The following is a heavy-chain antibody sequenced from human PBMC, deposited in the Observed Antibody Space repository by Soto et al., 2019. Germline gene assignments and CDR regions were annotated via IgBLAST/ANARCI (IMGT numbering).Heavy chain of an antibody. CDR1: GYSFTSYC. D-gene: IGHD3-22*01. CDR2: IYPGDSDT. V-gene: IGHV5-51*01. J-gene: IGHJ6*02. Sequence: GESLKISCKGSGYSFTSYCIGGVRQMPGKGLEWMGIIYPGDSDTRYSPSFQGQVTISADKSISTAYLQWSSLEASDTAMYYCASPMRDSSGYYNHYGMDVWGQGTTVTVSS. CDR3: ASPMRDSSGYYNHYGMDV.